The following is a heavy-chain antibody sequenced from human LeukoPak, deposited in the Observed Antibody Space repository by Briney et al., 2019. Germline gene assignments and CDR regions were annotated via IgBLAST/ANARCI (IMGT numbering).Heavy chain of an antibody. Sequence: PGGSLRLSCAASGFTFSSYGMHWVRQAPGKGLEWVAFIRYDGSNKYYADSVKGRFTISRDNAKNSLYLQMNSLRAEDTAVYYCARAHFLNYYDSSGYYPTYYYYYMDVWGKGTTVTVSS. CDR1: GFTFSSYG. CDR2: IRYDGSNK. V-gene: IGHV3-30*02. D-gene: IGHD3-22*01. J-gene: IGHJ6*03. CDR3: ARAHFLNYYDSSGYYPTYYYYYMDV.